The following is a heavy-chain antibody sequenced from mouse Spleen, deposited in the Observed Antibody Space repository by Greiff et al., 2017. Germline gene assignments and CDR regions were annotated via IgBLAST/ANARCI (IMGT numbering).Heavy chain of an antibody. CDR1: GFTFSDYG. Sequence: EVQLVESGGGLVKPGGSLKLSCAASGFTFSDYGMHWVRQAPEKGLEWVAYISSGSSTIDYADTVKGRFTITRDNAKNTLFLQMTSLRSEDTAMYYCAKEAWFAYWGQGTLVTVSA. V-gene: IGHV5-17*01. J-gene: IGHJ3*01. CDR2: ISSGSSTI. CDR3: AKEAWFAY.